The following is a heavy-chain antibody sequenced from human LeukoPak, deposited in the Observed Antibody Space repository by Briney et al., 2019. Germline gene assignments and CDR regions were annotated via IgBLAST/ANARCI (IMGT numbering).Heavy chain of an antibody. CDR2: ISSSSSYI. Sequence: GGSLRLSCAASGFTFSSYSMNWVRQAPGKGLEWVSSISSSSSYIYYADSVKGRFTISRDNAKNSLYLQMNSLRAEDTAVYYCASQYRLIVVVVAASVSSDYGMDVWGQGTTVTVSS. D-gene: IGHD2-15*01. CDR3: ASQYRLIVVVVAASVSSDYGMDV. CDR1: GFTFSSYS. V-gene: IGHV3-21*01. J-gene: IGHJ6*02.